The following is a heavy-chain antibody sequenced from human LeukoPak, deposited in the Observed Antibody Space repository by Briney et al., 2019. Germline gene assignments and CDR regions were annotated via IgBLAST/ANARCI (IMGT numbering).Heavy chain of an antibody. J-gene: IGHJ4*02. CDR2: INHSGST. D-gene: IGHD1-1*01. Sequence: SETLSLTCAVYGGSFSGYYWSWIRQSPGKGLEWIGEINHSGSTNYNPSLKSRVTISVDTSKNQFSLKLSSVTAADTAVYYCARGPRITSRGRGRQLYYFDYWGQGTLVTVSS. CDR1: GGSFSGYY. CDR3: ARGPRITSRGRGRQLYYFDY. V-gene: IGHV4-34*01.